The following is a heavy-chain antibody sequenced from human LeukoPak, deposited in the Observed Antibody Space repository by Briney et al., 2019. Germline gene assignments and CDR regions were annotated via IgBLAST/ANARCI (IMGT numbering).Heavy chain of an antibody. V-gene: IGHV3-21*01. CDR2: ISSRSSYI. CDR1: GFTFSSYT. CDR3: ARNTWFGEGIDAFDI. J-gene: IGHJ3*02. Sequence: GGSLRLSCAASGFTFSSYTMKWVRQAPGKGLEWVSSISSRSSYIYYADSVKGRFTISRDNAESSLYLQMNSLRAEDTAVYYCARNTWFGEGIDAFDIWGQGTMVTVSS. D-gene: IGHD3-10*01.